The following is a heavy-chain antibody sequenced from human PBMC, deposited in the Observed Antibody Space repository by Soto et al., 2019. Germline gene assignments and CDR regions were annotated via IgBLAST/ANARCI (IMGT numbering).Heavy chain of an antibody. CDR2: IYYSGST. CDR3: ARVPLRRLGSSGGMDV. CDR1: GGSISSGGYY. Sequence: SETLSLTCTVSGGSISSGGYYWSWIRQHPGKGLEWIGYIYYSGSTYYNPSLKSRVTISVDTSKNQFSLKPSSVTAADTAVYYCARVPLRRLGSSGGMDVWGQGTTVTVSS. D-gene: IGHD5-12*01. J-gene: IGHJ6*02. V-gene: IGHV4-31*03.